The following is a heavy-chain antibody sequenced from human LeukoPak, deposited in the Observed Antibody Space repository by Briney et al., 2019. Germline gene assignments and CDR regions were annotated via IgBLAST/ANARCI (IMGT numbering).Heavy chain of an antibody. Sequence: SETLSLTCTVSGGSISSYYWSWIRQPPGKGLEWIGEIDHSGSTNYNPSLKSRVTISVDTSKNQFSLKLTSVTAADTALYSCARDVDGLIDYWGQGTLVTVSS. D-gene: IGHD3-16*01. CDR3: ARDVDGLIDY. CDR1: GGSISSYY. V-gene: IGHV4-34*01. CDR2: IDHSGST. J-gene: IGHJ4*02.